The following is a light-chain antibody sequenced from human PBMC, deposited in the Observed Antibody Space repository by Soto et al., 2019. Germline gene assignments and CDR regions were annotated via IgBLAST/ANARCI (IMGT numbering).Light chain of an antibody. V-gene: IGLV2-23*01. Sequence: QSVPTPPASVSGSPGQSITIPCTGTSSDVGTYYLDSWYQQHPSKVPKLMIYEGTKRPSGVSDRFSGSKSGNTASLTISGLQAEDEANYYCCSYAGDNIFVFGTGTKVTVL. CDR2: EGT. CDR3: CSYAGDNIFV. J-gene: IGLJ1*01. CDR1: SSDVGTYYL.